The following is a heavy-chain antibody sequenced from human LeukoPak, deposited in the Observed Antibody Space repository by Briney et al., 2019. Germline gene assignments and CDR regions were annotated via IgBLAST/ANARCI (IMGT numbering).Heavy chain of an antibody. CDR3: ARTHGTLTGTGFDY. D-gene: IGHD1-20*01. V-gene: IGHV3-21*01. J-gene: IGHJ4*02. CDR2: ISSSSRSI. CDR1: GFTFSSYG. Sequence: TGRSLRLSCAASGFTFSSYGMHWVRQAPGKGLEWVSSISSSSRSIFYADSVRGRFTTSRDNAKNSLFLQMNSLRAEDTAVYYCARTHGTLTGTGFDYWGQGTLVTVSS.